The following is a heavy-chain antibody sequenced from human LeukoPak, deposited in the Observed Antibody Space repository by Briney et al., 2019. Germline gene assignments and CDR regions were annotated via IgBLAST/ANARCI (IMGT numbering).Heavy chain of an antibody. D-gene: IGHD3-9*01. V-gene: IGHV3-21*01. CDR1: GFTFSSYS. J-gene: IGHJ5*02. CDR2: ISSSSSYI. CDR3: ASPYYDILTCYGHSP. Sequence: GGSLRLSCAASGFTFSSYSMNWVRQAPGKGLEWVSSISSSSSYIYYADSVKGRFTISRDNAKNSLYLQMNSLRAEDTAVYYCASPYYDILTCYGHSPWGQGTLVTVSS.